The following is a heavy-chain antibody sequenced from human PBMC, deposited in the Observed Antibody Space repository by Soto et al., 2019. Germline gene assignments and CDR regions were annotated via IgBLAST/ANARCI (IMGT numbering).Heavy chain of an antibody. Sequence: SETLSLTCTVSGGSISSSSYYFGWIRQPPGKGLEWIGSIYYSWSTYYNPALKSRVTISVDTSKNQFSLKLSSVTAADTAVYYCARADVDNLYYGMDVWGQGTTVT. CDR3: ARADVDNLYYGMDV. V-gene: IGHV4-39*01. CDR1: GGSISSSSYY. J-gene: IGHJ6*02. D-gene: IGHD5-12*01. CDR2: IYYSWST.